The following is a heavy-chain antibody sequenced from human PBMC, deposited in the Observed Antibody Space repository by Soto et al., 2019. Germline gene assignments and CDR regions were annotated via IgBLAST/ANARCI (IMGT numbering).Heavy chain of an antibody. D-gene: IGHD3-22*01. V-gene: IGHV4-59*01. CDR2: IYYSGST. CDR1: GCSFSSYY. Sequence: SETVSLTCTVSGCSFSSYYWSWIRQPPGKGLEWIGYIYYSGSTNYNPSLKSRVTISVDTSKNQFSLKLSSVTAADTAVYYCARGNYYDSSGYYDYWGQGTLVTVSS. CDR3: ARGNYYDSSGYYDY. J-gene: IGHJ4*02.